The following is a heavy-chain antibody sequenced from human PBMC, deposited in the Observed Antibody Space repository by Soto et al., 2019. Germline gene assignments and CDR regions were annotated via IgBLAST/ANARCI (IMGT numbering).Heavy chain of an antibody. CDR3: ARDPSVTMVRGSYYFDY. CDR1: GYTFTGYY. V-gene: IGHV1-2*04. CDR2: INPNSGGT. D-gene: IGHD3-10*01. J-gene: IGHJ4*02. Sequence: ASVKVSCKASGYTFTGYYMHWVRQAPGQGLEWMGWINPNSGGTNYAQKFQGWVTMTRDTSISTAYMELSRLRSDDTAVYYCARDPSVTMVRGSYYFDYWGQGTLVTVLL.